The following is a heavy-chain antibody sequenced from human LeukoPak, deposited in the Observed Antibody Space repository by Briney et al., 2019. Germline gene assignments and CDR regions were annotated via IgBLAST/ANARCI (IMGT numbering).Heavy chain of an antibody. CDR1: GYTFTGYY. V-gene: IGHV1-2*02. CDR3: TRRMGSGYDFGY. CDR2: INPKSGGT. J-gene: IGHJ4*02. Sequence: ASVKVSCKTSGYTFTGYYMHWVRQAPGQGLEWMAWINPKSGGTHYADKFQGRVTLTRDTSITTAYMELSSLRTDDTAVYYCTRRMGSGYDFGYWGRGTLVTVSS. D-gene: IGHD5-12*01.